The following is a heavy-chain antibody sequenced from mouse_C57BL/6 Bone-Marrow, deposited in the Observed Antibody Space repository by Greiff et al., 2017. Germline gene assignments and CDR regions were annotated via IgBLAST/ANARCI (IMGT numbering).Heavy chain of an antibody. Sequence: VQRVESGAELARPGASVKLSCKASGYTFTSYGISWVKQRPGQGLEWIGEIYPRSGNTYYNEKFKGKATLTADKSSSTAYMELRSLTSEDSAVYFCARQRLRKRGYAMDYWGQGTSVTVSS. CDR1: GYTFTSYG. D-gene: IGHD1-1*01. V-gene: IGHV1-81*01. J-gene: IGHJ4*01. CDR2: IYPRSGNT. CDR3: ARQRLRKRGYAMDY.